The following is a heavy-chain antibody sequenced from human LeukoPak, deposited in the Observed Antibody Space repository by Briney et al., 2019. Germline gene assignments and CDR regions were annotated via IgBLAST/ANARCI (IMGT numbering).Heavy chain of an antibody. D-gene: IGHD1-26*01. Sequence: PGGSLRLSCAASGFTFRDYWMHWVRQAPGKGLEWVSIIWFDGSNKYYADSVKGRFTVSRDNSKNTVYLQMNSLRVEDTAVYYCARDRQWELDFWGQGTLVTVSS. CDR2: IWFDGSNK. CDR3: ARDRQWELDF. V-gene: IGHV3-33*08. J-gene: IGHJ4*02. CDR1: GFTFRDYW.